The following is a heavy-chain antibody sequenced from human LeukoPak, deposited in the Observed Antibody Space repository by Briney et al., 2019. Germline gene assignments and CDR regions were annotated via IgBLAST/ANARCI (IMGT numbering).Heavy chain of an antibody. CDR1: GFKFSNYW. Sequence: PGGSLRLSCAASGFKFSNYWMSWVRQGPGKGLEWVANINQDGGVQQYVDSVKGRFTISRDNAKNSLYLHLNSLRAEDTAVYYCTRLQRDRPDVYWGQGTLVTVSS. CDR2: INQDGGVQ. V-gene: IGHV3-7*01. CDR3: TRLQRDRPDVY. J-gene: IGHJ4*02. D-gene: IGHD1-14*01.